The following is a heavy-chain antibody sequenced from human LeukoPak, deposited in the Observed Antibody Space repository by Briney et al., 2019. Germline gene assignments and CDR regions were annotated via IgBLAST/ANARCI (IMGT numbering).Heavy chain of an antibody. J-gene: IGHJ4*02. D-gene: IGHD3-16*02. V-gene: IGHV3-73*01. CDR2: IRSKANSYAT. CDR1: GFTFSGSA. Sequence: GGSLRLSCAASGFTFSGSAMHWVRQASGKGLEWVGRIRSKANSYATAYAASVKGRFTISRDDSKNTAYLQMNSLKTEDTAVYYCTSTTITFGGVIADYWGQGTLVTVSS. CDR3: TSTTITFGGVIADY.